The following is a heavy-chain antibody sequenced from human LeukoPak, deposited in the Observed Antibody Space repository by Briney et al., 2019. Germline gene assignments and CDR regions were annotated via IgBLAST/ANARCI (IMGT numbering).Heavy chain of an antibody. J-gene: IGHJ4*02. CDR1: GGSFSGYY. CDR2: INHSGST. CDR3: ARWTAAKFQLWLVREYYIDY. V-gene: IGHV4-34*01. Sequence: SETLSLTCAVYGGSFSGYYWSWIRQPPGKGLEWIGEINHSGSTNYNPSLKSRVTISVDTSKNQFSLKLSSVTAADTAVYYCARWTAAKFQLWLVREYYIDYWGQGTLVTVSS. D-gene: IGHD6-19*01.